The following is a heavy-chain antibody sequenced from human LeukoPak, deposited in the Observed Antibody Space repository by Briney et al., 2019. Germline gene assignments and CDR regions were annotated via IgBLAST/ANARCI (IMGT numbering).Heavy chain of an antibody. D-gene: IGHD6-13*01. CDR3: TKRIAYSSTWAYFDF. CDR1: GFPFSTYA. CDR2: ISDSGGDT. V-gene: IGHV3-23*01. Sequence: SGGSLRLSCAASGFPFSTYAMSWVRQAPGKGLEWVSSISDSGGDTYYSDSVKGRFTVSRDNSKNTVSLQMNSLRADDTAIYYCTKRIAYSSTWAYFDFWGQGTLVTVTS. J-gene: IGHJ4*02.